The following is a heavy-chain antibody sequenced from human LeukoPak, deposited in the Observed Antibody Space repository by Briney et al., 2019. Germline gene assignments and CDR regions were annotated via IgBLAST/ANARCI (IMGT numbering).Heavy chain of an antibody. D-gene: IGHD3-10*01. V-gene: IGHV3-7*01. Sequence: GGSLRLSCAASGFTFSSYWISWVRQAPGKGLEWVANIKQDGSEKYYVDSVKGRFTISRDNAKNSLYLQMNSLRAEDTAVYYCARDPIWFGEESGYFDYWGQGTLVTVSS. CDR1: GFTFSSYW. J-gene: IGHJ4*02. CDR2: IKQDGSEK. CDR3: ARDPIWFGEESGYFDY.